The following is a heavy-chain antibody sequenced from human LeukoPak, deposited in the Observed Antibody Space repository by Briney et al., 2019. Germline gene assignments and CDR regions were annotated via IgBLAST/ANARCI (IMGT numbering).Heavy chain of an antibody. J-gene: IGHJ3*02. CDR1: GGSISSGGYY. Sequence: NPSETLSLTCTVSGGSISSGGYYWSWIRQHPGKGLEWIGYIYYSGSTYYNPSLKSRVTISVDTSKNQFSLKLSSVTAADTAVYYCARDGYRSLAVGGRDAFDIWGQGTLVTVSS. D-gene: IGHD6-19*01. CDR2: IYYSGST. V-gene: IGHV4-31*03. CDR3: ARDGYRSLAVGGRDAFDI.